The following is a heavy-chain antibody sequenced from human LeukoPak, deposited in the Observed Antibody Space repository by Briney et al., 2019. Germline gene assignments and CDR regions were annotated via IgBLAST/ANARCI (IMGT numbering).Heavy chain of an antibody. V-gene: IGHV5-51*01. D-gene: IGHD2-21*02. CDR2: IYPGDSDT. J-gene: IGHJ4*02. Sequence: GESLKISCKGSGYSFGTYWIGWVRQMPGKGLEWMGIIYPGDSDTRYSPSFQGQVTISADKSISTAYLQWSSLKASDTAMYFCARLVSRAMTVTDKLPDYWGQGTLVTVSS. CDR3: ARLVSRAMTVTDKLPDY. CDR1: GYSFGTYW.